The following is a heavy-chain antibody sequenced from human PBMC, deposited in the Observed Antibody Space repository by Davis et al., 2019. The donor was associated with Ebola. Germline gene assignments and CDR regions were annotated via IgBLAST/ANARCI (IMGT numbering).Heavy chain of an antibody. V-gene: IGHV1-18*04. J-gene: IGHJ4*02. D-gene: IGHD3-10*01. CDR1: GYTFTGYN. CDR3: ARGGGSTQSGIDY. CDR2: ISAYNGQT. Sequence: ASVKVSCKASGYTFTGYNMHWVRQAPGQGLEWVGWISAYNGQTNYVQKLQGRVTMTTDTSTSTAYMELRSLRSDDTAVYYCARGGGSTQSGIDYWGQGTLVTVSS.